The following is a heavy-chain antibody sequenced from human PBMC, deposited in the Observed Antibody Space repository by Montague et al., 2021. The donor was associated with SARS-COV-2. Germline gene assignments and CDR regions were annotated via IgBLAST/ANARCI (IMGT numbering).Heavy chain of an antibody. J-gene: IGHJ4*02. Sequence: SETLSLTCTVSGGSISSSSYFWGWIRQPPGKGLEWIGSIYYSGSTYYNPSLKSRVTISVDTSKNQFSLKLSSVTAADTAVYYCARHRGFGGVWALDYWGQGTLVAVSS. D-gene: IGHD3-10*01. V-gene: IGHV4-39*01. CDR3: ARHRGFGGVWALDY. CDR1: GGSISSSSYF. CDR2: IYYSGST.